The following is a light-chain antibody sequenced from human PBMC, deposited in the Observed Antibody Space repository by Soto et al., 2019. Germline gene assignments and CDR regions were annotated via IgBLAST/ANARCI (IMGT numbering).Light chain of an antibody. V-gene: IGKV3-20*01. CDR2: GAS. Sequence: EIVLTQSPGTLSLSPGDRATLSCRASQIVSSSYLAWYQQKPGQAPRLLMYGASNRATGIPDRFSGSGSGTDFTLTISGLEPEYFAVYYCQQYVSSPRTFGQGTKVEVK. J-gene: IGKJ1*01. CDR3: QQYVSSPRT. CDR1: QIVSSSY.